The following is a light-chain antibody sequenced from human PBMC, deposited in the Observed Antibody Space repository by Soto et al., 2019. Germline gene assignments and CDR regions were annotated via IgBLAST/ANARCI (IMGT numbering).Light chain of an antibody. CDR2: DVS. CDR1: QSVNSY. CDR3: QHRGT. J-gene: IGKJ1*01. V-gene: IGKV3-11*01. Sequence: EIVLTQSPATLSLSPGERATPSCRASQSVNSYLAWYQQKPGQAPRLLIYDVSNRATGIPARFSGSGSGTDFTLTISSLEPEDFAVYYCQHRGTFGQGTKVDIK.